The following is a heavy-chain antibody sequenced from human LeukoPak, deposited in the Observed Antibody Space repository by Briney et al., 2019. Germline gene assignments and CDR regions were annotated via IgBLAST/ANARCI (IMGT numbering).Heavy chain of an antibody. V-gene: IGHV1-8*01. Sequence: GASVKVSCKASGYTFTSYDINWVRQATGQGLEWMGWMNPNSGNTGYAQKFQGRVTMTRNTSISTAYMELSSLRSEDTAVYYCATPQRQQLVETPKNFQHWGQGTLVTVSS. J-gene: IGHJ1*01. CDR1: GYTFTSYD. CDR3: ATPQRQQLVETPKNFQH. D-gene: IGHD6-13*01. CDR2: MNPNSGNT.